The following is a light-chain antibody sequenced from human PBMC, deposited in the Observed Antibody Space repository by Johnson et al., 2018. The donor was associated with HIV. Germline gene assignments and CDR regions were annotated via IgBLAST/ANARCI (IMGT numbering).Light chain of an antibody. Sequence: QSVLTQPPSVSAAPGQKVTISCSGSSSNIGNNYVSWYQQLPGTAPKLLIYENNKRPSGIPDRFSGSKSGTSATLGITGLQTGDEADYYCGTWDSSLSAGIYVCGTGTKVTVL. J-gene: IGLJ1*01. CDR1: SSNIGNNY. V-gene: IGLV1-51*02. CDR3: GTWDSSLSAGIYV. CDR2: ENN.